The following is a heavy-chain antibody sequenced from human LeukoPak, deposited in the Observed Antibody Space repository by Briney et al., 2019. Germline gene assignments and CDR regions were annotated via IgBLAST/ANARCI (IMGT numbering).Heavy chain of an antibody. D-gene: IGHD6-19*01. CDR3: ARDRSSGFSSWFDP. CDR1: GASIIGPKW. CDR2: IFHSGST. V-gene: IGHV4-4*02. J-gene: IGHJ5*02. Sequence: PSGTLSLTCTVSGASIIGPKWWNWVRLSPGKGMEWIGEIFHSGSTHYNPSLKSRVTISVDTSKNQFSLKLSSVTAADTAVYYCARDRSSGFSSWFDPWGQGTLVTVSS.